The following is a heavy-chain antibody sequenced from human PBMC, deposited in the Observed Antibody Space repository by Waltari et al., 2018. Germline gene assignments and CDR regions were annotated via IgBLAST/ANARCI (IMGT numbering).Heavy chain of an antibody. CDR2: ISPIFGTVP. D-gene: IGHD3-16*01. CDR1: GGTFGSYA. V-gene: IGHV1-69*12. CDR3: ARRQLGGAFDP. Sequence: QVQLLQSGAEVRKPGSSVKVSCKASGGTFGSYAITWVRQAPGEGLEWMGGISPIFGTVPNYAQKFQGRLTITADESTATVYMDLSSLRSDDTAVYYCARRQLGGAFDPWGQGTLVSVSS. J-gene: IGHJ5*02.